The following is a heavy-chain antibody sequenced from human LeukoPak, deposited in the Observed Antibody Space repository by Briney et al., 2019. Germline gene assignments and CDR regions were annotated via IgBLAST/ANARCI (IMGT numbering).Heavy chain of an antibody. J-gene: IGHJ4*02. CDR1: GGTFSSYA. D-gene: IGHD3-10*01. CDR3: AIIADYYGSGSPPGVDY. CDR2: IIPIFGTA. Sequence: SVKVSCKASGGTFSSYAISWVRQAPGQGLEWMGGIIPIFGTANYAQKFQDRVTITRDRSMSTAYMELSSLRSEDTAMYYCAIIADYYGSGSPPGVDYWGQGTLVTVSS. V-gene: IGHV1-69*05.